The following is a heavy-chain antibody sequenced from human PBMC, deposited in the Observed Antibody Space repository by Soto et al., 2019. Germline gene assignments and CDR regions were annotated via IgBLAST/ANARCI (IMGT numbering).Heavy chain of an antibody. CDR1: GFTFSTYW. CDR2: ISYDGSNK. D-gene: IGHD3-10*01. V-gene: IGHV3-30*18. Sequence: PGGSLRLSCAASGFTFSTYWMSWVRQAPGKGLEWVAVISYDGSNKYYADSVKGRFTISRDNSKNTLYLQMNSLRAEDTAVYYCAKDLYYFSAMDVWGQGITVTVSS. CDR3: AKDLYYFSAMDV. J-gene: IGHJ6*02.